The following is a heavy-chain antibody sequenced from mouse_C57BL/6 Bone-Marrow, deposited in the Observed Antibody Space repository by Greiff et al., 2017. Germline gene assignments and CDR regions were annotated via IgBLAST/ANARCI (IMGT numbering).Heavy chain of an antibody. V-gene: IGHV2-5*01. J-gene: IGHJ3*01. Sequence: QVQLKESGPGLVQPSQSLSITCTVSGFSLTSYGVHWVRQSPGKGLEWLGVIWRGGSTDYNAAFMSRLSITKDNSKSQVFFKMNRLQADDTAIYYCAKNKGGLRSWFAYWGQGTLVTVSA. CDR2: IWRGGST. CDR1: GFSLTSYG. D-gene: IGHD2-2*01. CDR3: AKNKGGLRSWFAY.